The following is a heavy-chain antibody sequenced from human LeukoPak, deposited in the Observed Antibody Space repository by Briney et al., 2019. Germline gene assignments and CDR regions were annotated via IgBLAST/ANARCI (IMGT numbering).Heavy chain of an antibody. D-gene: IGHD6-13*01. CDR2: SYSGGST. V-gene: IGHV3-53*01. CDR3: AGGRTYSSSTLEDY. Sequence: GGSLRLSCAASGFTVRSNYMSWVRQAPGKGLEWVSVSYSGGSTYYADSVKGRFTISRDNSKNTLYLQMNSLRAEDTAVYYCAGGRTYSSSTLEDYWGQGTLVTVSS. CDR1: GFTVRSNY. J-gene: IGHJ4*02.